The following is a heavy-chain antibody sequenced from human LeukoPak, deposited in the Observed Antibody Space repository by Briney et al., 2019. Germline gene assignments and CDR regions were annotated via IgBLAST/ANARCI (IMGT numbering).Heavy chain of an antibody. Sequence: TGRSLRLSCAASGFTFDDYAMHWVRQAPGKGLEWVSGISWNSGSIRYADSVKGRFTISRDNAKNSLYLQMNSLRAEDMALYYCATLGGDFDYWGQGTLVTVSS. CDR2: ISWNSGSI. J-gene: IGHJ4*02. V-gene: IGHV3-9*03. CDR1: GFTFDDYA. CDR3: ATLGGDFDY. D-gene: IGHD3-16*01.